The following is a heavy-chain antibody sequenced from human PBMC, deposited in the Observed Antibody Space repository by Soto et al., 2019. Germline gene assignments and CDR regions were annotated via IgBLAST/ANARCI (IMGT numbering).Heavy chain of an antibody. CDR1: GGSISSYY. CDR3: ARDYHSSSSRSGYGMDV. D-gene: IGHD6-6*01. Sequence: QVQLQESGPGLVKPSETLSLTCTVSGGSISSYYWSWIRQPPGKGLEWIGYIYYSGSTNYNPSLKSRVTISVDTSKNQFSLKLSSVTAADTAVYYCARDYHSSSSRSGYGMDVWGQGTTVTVSS. V-gene: IGHV4-59*12. CDR2: IYYSGST. J-gene: IGHJ6*02.